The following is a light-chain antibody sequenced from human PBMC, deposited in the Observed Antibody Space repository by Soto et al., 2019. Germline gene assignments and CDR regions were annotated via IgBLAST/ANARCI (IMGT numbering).Light chain of an antibody. CDR2: EVS. V-gene: IGLV2-23*02. CDR1: NSDVGRYDL. CDR3: CSYASSDTKV. Sequence: QSALTQPASVSGSPGQSITISCTGTNSDVGRYDLVSWYEQHPGKPPKLIIYEVSKRPSGVSNRFSGSKSDNTASLTISGLQREDEADYYCCSYASSDTKVFGGGTKRTVL. J-gene: IGLJ3*02.